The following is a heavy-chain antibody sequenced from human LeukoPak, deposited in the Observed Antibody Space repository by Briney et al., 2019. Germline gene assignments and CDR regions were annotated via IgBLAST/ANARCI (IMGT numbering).Heavy chain of an antibody. Sequence: GRSLRLSCAASGFTFSSYAMHWVRQAPGKGLEWVANIKPDESETHYVDSVRGRFTISRDNAKNFLYLQMNSLRAEDTAVYYCANYHHRSGSFAFDTWGQGTKVTVSS. CDR1: GFTFSSYA. V-gene: IGHV3-7*01. D-gene: IGHD3-22*01. J-gene: IGHJ3*02. CDR3: ANYHHRSGSFAFDT. CDR2: IKPDESET.